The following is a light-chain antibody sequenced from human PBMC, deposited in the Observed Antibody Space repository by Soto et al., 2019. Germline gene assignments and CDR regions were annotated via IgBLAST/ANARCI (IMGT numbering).Light chain of an antibody. CDR1: QSISNN. J-gene: IGKJ4*01. CDR3: QHYNDLPLT. V-gene: IGKV3-15*01. CDR2: GAS. Sequence: EIVMTQSPATLSVSPGERATLSCRASQSISNNLAWYQQKPDQAPRLLIYGASTRATGIPARFSGSGSGTEFTLTISSLQSEDFAVYSCQHYNDLPLTFGGGTKVEIK.